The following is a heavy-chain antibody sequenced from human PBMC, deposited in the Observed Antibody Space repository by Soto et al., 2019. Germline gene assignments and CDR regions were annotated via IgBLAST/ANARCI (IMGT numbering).Heavy chain of an antibody. V-gene: IGHV1-18*01. J-gene: IGHJ6*02. CDR2: ISAYNGNT. CDR1: GYTFTSYG. Sequence: ASVKVSCKASGYTFTSYGISWVRQAPGQGLEWMGWISAYNGNTNYAQKLQGRVTMTTDTSTSTAYMELRSLRSDDTAVYYCGRGGLLRWFGPAVPNYGMDVWGQGTTVTVSS. CDR3: GRGGLLRWFGPAVPNYGMDV. D-gene: IGHD3-10*01.